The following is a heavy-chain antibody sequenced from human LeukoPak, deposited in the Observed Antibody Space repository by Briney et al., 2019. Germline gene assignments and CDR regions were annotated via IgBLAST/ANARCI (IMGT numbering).Heavy chain of an antibody. D-gene: IGHD3-10*01. CDR3: ARFYSYGSGNGFDY. CDR1: VSTCFSCS. Sequence: SVTLSRNSTVSTCFSCSSNWVWHGTRQGLGWMRWISPNSGNTGYAQKFECRVTMTRNTYINTAYMEPSSLSSEDTAVYYCARFYSYGSGNGFDYWGQGTLVTVSS. CDR2: ISPNSGNT. J-gene: IGHJ4*02. V-gene: IGHV1-8*01.